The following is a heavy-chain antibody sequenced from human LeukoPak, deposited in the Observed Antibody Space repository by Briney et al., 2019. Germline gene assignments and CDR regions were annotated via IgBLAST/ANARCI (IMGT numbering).Heavy chain of an antibody. CDR2: ITGSGTST. V-gene: IGHV3-23*01. Sequence: PGGSLRLSCVASGFTFSNYAMRWARQAPGKGLEWLSAITGSGTSTYYADSLKGRFTISRDNSKNTVFLQMNSLRHEDTAIYYCVIWGDYDVLTGYYVPDYWGQGTLVTVSS. J-gene: IGHJ4*02. D-gene: IGHD3-9*01. CDR3: VIWGDYDVLTGYYVPDY. CDR1: GFTFSNYA.